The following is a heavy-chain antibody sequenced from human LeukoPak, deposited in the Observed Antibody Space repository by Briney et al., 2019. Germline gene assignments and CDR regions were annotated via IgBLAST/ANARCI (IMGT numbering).Heavy chain of an antibody. D-gene: IGHD2-15*01. CDR2: IYYSGST. J-gene: IGHJ4*02. Sequence: PSETLSLTCTVSGGSISSSSYYWGWIRQPPGKGLEWIGSIYYSGSTYYNPSLKSRVTISIDTSKNQFSLKLISVPAADTAVYYCASHLRCSGGGCYSSSLWLDYWGQGTLVTVSS. V-gene: IGHV4-39*01. CDR3: ASHLRCSGGGCYSSSLWLDY. CDR1: GGSISSSSYY.